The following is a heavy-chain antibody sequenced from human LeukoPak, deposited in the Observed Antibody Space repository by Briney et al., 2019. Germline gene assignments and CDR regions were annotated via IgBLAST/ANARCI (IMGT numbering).Heavy chain of an antibody. Sequence: PSETLSLTCTVSGGSLSSGSYYWSWIRQPAGKGLEWIGRIYTSGSTNYNPSLKSRVTISVDTSKNQFSLKLSSVTAADTAVYYCARESLDIVVVPAAIREYNWFDPWGQGTLVTVSS. CDR1: GGSLSSGSYY. V-gene: IGHV4-61*02. J-gene: IGHJ5*02. CDR2: IYTSGST. D-gene: IGHD2-2*02. CDR3: ARESLDIVVVPAAIREYNWFDP.